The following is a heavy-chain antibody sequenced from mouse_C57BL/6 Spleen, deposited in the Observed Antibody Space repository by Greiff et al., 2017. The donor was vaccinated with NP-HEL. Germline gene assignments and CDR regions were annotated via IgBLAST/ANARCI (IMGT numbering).Heavy chain of an antibody. Sequence: QVQLQQPGAELVRPGSSVKLSCKASGYTFTSYWMDWVKQRPGQGLEWIGNIYPSDSETHYNQKFKDKATLTVDKSSSTAYMQLSSLTSEDSAVYYCAREQGGYYFAYWGQGTLVTVSA. CDR2: IYPSDSET. J-gene: IGHJ3*01. CDR1: GYTFTSYW. D-gene: IGHD2-3*01. CDR3: AREQGGYYFAY. V-gene: IGHV1-61*01.